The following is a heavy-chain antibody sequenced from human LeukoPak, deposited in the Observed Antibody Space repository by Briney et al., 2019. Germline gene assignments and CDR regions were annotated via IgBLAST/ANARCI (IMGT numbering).Heavy chain of an antibody. CDR1: GYTFTDYD. V-gene: IGHV1-8*02. Sequence: ASVKVSCKAFGYTFTDYDINWVRQATGQGLEWLGWVSTDSGNSDSAQKFQGRITLTRDTSISTVFLELRNLRSDDAAVYYCARGVSRGVDYWGQGTLVTVSS. CDR3: ARGVSRGVDY. D-gene: IGHD3-16*01. CDR2: VSTDSGNS. J-gene: IGHJ4*02.